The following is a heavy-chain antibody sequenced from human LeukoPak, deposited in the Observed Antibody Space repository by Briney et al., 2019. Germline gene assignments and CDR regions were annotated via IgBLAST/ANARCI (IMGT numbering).Heavy chain of an antibody. V-gene: IGHV4-4*07. CDR2: IHTSGTT. J-gene: IGHJ6*03. CDR3: ARMPPVRGVRNFYFYYYGLA. D-gene: IGHD3-10*01. Sequence: SETLSLTCTVSGASIDGYYWSWIRQPAGQSPEWIGRIHTSGTTNYNPAFKSRVIMSVDTSDKQFSLSVSSVTAADTAVYYCARMPPVRGVRNFYFYYYGLAWGRGTTVTVSS. CDR1: GASIDGYY.